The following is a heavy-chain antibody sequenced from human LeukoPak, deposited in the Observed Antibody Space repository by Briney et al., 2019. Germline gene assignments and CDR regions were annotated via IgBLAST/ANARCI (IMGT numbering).Heavy chain of an antibody. CDR1: GFTFSSHW. Sequence: PGGSLRLSCAASGFTFSSHWMHWVRQAPGKGLVWASRINSDGSSISYADSVKGRFTISRDNAKNTLYLQMNSLRAEDTAVYYCAADTDYDAFDIWGRGTMVTVSS. J-gene: IGHJ3*02. CDR3: AADTDYDAFDI. CDR2: INSDGSSI. V-gene: IGHV3-74*01. D-gene: IGHD4-11*01.